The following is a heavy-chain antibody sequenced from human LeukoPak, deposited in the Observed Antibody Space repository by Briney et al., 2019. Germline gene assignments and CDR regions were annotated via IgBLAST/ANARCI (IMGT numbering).Heavy chain of an antibody. V-gene: IGHV1-69*13. D-gene: IGHD3-10*01. Sequence: SVKVSCKASGGTFTSYAISWVRQAPGQGLEWMGGIIPIFGTANYAQKFQGRVTITADESTSTAYMELSSLRSEDTAVYYCARDPPGGPDNWFDPWGQGTLVTVSS. CDR2: IIPIFGTA. CDR3: ARDPPGGPDNWFDP. CDR1: GGTFTSYA. J-gene: IGHJ5*02.